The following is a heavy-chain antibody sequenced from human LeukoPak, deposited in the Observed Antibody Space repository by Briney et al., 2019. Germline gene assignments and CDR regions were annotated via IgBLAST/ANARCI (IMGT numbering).Heavy chain of an antibody. CDR2: IYYSGST. Sequence: NPSETLSLTRTVSGGSISSSSYYWGWIRQPPGKGLEWIASIYYSGSTYYNPSLKSRVTISVDTSKNQFSLKLSSVTAADTAVYYCARLSGYYDSSGYWDYWGQGTLVTVSS. J-gene: IGHJ4*02. V-gene: IGHV4-39*01. CDR3: ARLSGYYDSSGYWDY. D-gene: IGHD3-22*01. CDR1: GGSISSSSYY.